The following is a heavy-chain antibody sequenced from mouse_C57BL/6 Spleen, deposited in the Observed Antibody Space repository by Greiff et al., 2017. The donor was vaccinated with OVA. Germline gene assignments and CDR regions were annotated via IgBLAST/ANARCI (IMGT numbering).Heavy chain of an antibody. CDR1: GYAFSSSW. V-gene: IGHV1-82*01. CDR3: AREGTYYSNHYAMDY. Sequence: QVQLQQSGPELVKPGASVKISCKASGYAFSSSWMNWVKQRPGKGLEWIGRIYPGDGDTNYNGKFKGKATLTADKSSSTAYMQLSSLTSEDSAVYFCAREGTYYSNHYAMDYWGQGTSVTVSS. D-gene: IGHD2-5*01. CDR2: IYPGDGDT. J-gene: IGHJ4*01.